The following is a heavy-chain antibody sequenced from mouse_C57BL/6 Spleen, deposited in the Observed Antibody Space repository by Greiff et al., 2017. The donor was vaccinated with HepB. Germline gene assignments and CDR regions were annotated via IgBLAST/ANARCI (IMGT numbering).Heavy chain of an antibody. Sequence: QVQLQQPGAELVKPGASVKLSCKASGYTFTSYWMNWVKQRPGQGLEWIGMIHPNSGSTNYNEKFKSKATLTVDKSSSTAYMQLSSLTSEDSAVYYCARVLLYDYVSMYYWGQGTSVTVSS. CDR2: IHPNSGST. D-gene: IGHD2-4*01. J-gene: IGHJ4*01. CDR1: GYTFTSYW. CDR3: ARVLLYDYVSMYY. V-gene: IGHV1-64*01.